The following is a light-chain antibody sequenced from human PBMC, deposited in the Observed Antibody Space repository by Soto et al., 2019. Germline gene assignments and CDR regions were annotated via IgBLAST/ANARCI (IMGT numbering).Light chain of an antibody. V-gene: IGKV3-20*01. Sequence: EIVLTQSPGTLFLSPGERATPPCRASQSVSSIYLAWYQQKPGQAPSLLIYATSSRATGIPDRFSGSGSGTDFSLTISRLEPEDFAVYYCQQYGSSPITFGQGTRLEIK. CDR1: QSVSSIY. CDR2: ATS. J-gene: IGKJ5*01. CDR3: QQYGSSPIT.